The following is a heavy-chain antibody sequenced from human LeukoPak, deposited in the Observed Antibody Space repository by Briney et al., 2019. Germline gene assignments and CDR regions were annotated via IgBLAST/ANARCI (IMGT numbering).Heavy chain of an antibody. CDR2: INSDGSST. CDR1: GFTFSSYW. V-gene: IGHV3-74*01. D-gene: IGHD5-12*01. CDR3: AKSVGIVATGNDAFDI. Sequence: PGGSLRLSCAASGFTFSSYWMHWVRQAPGKGLVWVSRINSDGSSTNYADSVKGRFTISRDNSKNTLYLQMNSLRAEDTAVYYCAKSVGIVATGNDAFDIWGQGTMVTVSS. J-gene: IGHJ3*02.